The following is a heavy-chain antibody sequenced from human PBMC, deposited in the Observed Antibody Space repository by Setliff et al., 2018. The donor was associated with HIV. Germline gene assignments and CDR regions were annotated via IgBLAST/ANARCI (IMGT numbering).Heavy chain of an antibody. CDR3: ARGSPEAYQDSGWYN. CDR2: IYYSGST. J-gene: IGHJ4*02. D-gene: IGHD6-19*01. Sequence: SETLSLTCTVSGGSMSSHYWSWIRQPPGKGLEWIGYIYYSGSTNYNPSLKSRVTISVETSKNQFSVRLNSVTAADTAVYYCARGSPEAYQDSGWYNWGQGTLVTVSS. CDR1: GGSMSSHY. V-gene: IGHV4-59*11.